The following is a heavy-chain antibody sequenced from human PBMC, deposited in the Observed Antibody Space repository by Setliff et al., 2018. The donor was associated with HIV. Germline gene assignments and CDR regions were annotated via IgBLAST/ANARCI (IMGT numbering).Heavy chain of an antibody. CDR1: GGSFSGYY. Sequence: TLSLTCAVYGGSFSGYYWSWIRQPPGKGLEWIGEINHSGSTNYNPSLKSRVTISVDTSKNQFSLKLSSVTAADTAVYYCARGIVATILDYWGQGTLVTVSS. CDR2: INHSGST. CDR3: ARGIVATILDY. V-gene: IGHV4-34*01. J-gene: IGHJ4*02. D-gene: IGHD5-12*01.